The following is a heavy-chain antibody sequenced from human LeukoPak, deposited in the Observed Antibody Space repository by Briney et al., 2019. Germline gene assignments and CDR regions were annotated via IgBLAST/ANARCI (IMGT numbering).Heavy chain of an antibody. D-gene: IGHD4-17*01. CDR2: IYYNRST. J-gene: IGHJ4*02. Sequence: SETLSLTCTVSGGSISSSSYYWGWIRQPPGKGLECIGSIYYNRSTYYNPSLKSRVTISLDTSKNQFSLKLSSVTAQDTAVYYCARRYGDYYFDYWGQGTLVTVSS. V-gene: IGHV4-39*01. CDR1: GGSISSSSYY. CDR3: ARRYGDYYFDY.